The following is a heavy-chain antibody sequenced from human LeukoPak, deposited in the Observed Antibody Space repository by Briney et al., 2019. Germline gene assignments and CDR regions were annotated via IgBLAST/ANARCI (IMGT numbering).Heavy chain of an antibody. V-gene: IGHV4-34*01. CDR2: INHSGST. D-gene: IGHD5-12*01. J-gene: IGHJ4*02. CDR1: GGSFSGYY. Sequence: SETLSLTCAVYGGSFSGYYWSRLRQPPGKGLEWIGEINHSGSTNYNPSLTSRVTISVDTSKNQFSLKLSSVTAADTAVYYCARGRGGYVIDYWGQGTLVTVSS. CDR3: ARGRGGYVIDY.